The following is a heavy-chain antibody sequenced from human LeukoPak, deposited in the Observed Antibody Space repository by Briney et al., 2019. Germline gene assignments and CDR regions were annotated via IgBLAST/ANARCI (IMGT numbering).Heavy chain of an antibody. V-gene: IGHV3-30-3*01. CDR2: ISSDGSNK. J-gene: IGHJ4*02. Sequence: GGSLRLSCAASGFTFSSYDMHWVRQAPGKGLEWVALISSDGSNKLYADSVKGRFTFSRDNSKNTLYLQMNSLRGEDTAVYYCAKDQFGLRLVPAAVDYWGQGTLVTVSS. D-gene: IGHD2-2*01. CDR3: AKDQFGLRLVPAAVDY. CDR1: GFTFSSYD.